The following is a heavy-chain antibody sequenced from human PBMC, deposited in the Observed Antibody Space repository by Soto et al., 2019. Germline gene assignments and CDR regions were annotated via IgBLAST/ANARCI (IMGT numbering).Heavy chain of an antibody. V-gene: IGHV4-39*01. CDR3: AGIFWFGYFLFDY. CDR2: IQYRGST. J-gene: IGHJ4*02. D-gene: IGHD3-10*01. Sequence: HLQLQESGPGLVKPSETLSLTCTVSDDSITSGAYYWGLIRQRPGKGLEWIGTIQYRGSTYYNPSVKCRRTTYLDTSKNQFSLRLTYVTAADTAVYFCAGIFWFGYFLFDYWGQGTLVTVSS. CDR1: DDSITSGAYY.